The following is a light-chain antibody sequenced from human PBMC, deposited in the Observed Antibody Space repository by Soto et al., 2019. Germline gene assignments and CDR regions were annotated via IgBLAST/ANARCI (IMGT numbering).Light chain of an antibody. Sequence: DTQMTQSPYSLSASVGDRVTITCRASEAVSIYLAWYQQKPGKVPNLLIYGASTLQSGVPSRFSGSGSGTDFTLTISSLQPEDVATYYCQKYNNVPFTFGPGTKVEIK. J-gene: IGKJ3*01. CDR1: EAVSIY. CDR2: GAS. V-gene: IGKV1-27*01. CDR3: QKYNNVPFT.